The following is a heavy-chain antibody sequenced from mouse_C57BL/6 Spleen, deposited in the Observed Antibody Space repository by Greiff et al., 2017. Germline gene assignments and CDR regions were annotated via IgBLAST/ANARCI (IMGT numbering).Heavy chain of an antibody. CDR3: TTLDSSGYWFAH. Sequence: VQLQQSGAELVRPGASVKLSCTASGFNIKDYYMHWVKQRPEQGLEWIGRIDPEDGDTEYAPKFQGKATMTADTSSNTAYLQLSSLTSEDTAFYYCTTLDSSGYWFAHWGEGTLVTVSA. V-gene: IGHV14-1*01. D-gene: IGHD3-2*02. J-gene: IGHJ3*01. CDR1: GFNIKDYY. CDR2: IDPEDGDT.